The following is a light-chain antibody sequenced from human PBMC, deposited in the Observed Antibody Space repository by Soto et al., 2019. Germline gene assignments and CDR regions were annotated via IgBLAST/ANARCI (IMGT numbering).Light chain of an antibody. V-gene: IGLV2-14*01. J-gene: IGLJ2*01. CDR2: DVT. Sequence: QSALTQPASVSGSPGQSVTISCTGDSGDIGAYDYVSWYQQHPGKAPKLLIYDVTNRPAGDSDRLSGSKSCRTASLTISGLPSELEAHYFFSSYAYTIDVVFGGGTKLTVL. CDR3: SSYAYTIDVV. CDR1: SGDIGAYDY.